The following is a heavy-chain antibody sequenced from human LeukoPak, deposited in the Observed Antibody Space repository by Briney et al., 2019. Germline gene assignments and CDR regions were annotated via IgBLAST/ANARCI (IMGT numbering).Heavy chain of an antibody. Sequence: PGGSLRLSCAASGFTFSSYNMNWVRQPPGKGLEWVSSISSSSGHIHYADSVKGRFTIPRDNANNPLYLQMNSLRDEDTAVYYCARDPGTVADPYFDYWGQGSLVTVSS. J-gene: IGHJ4*02. V-gene: IGHV3-21*01. D-gene: IGHD6-19*01. CDR2: ISSSSGHI. CDR1: GFTFSSYN. CDR3: ARDPGTVADPYFDY.